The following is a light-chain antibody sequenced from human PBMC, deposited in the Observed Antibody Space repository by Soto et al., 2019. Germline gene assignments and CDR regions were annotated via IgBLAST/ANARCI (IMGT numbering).Light chain of an antibody. J-gene: IGLJ1*01. V-gene: IGLV1-44*01. Sequence: QSVLTQPPSASGTPGQRVTISCSGSSSNIGSNTVNWYHQLPGTAPKLLIYSNNQRPSGVPDRFPGSKSGTSASLAISGLQSEDEADYYCAAWDDSLNRYVFGTGTKLTVL. CDR3: AAWDDSLNRYV. CDR1: SSNIGSNT. CDR2: SNN.